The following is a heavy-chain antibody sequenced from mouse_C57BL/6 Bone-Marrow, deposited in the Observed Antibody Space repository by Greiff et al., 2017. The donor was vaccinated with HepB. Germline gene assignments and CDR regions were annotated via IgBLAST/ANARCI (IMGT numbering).Heavy chain of an antibody. J-gene: IGHJ2*01. V-gene: IGHV8-12*01. D-gene: IGHD1-1*01. CDR3: ARSKPWTTVVVYFHY. CDR2: IYWDDDK. Sequence: QVTLKVSGPGRLQSSQPPSLTCSFSGFSLSTAGMGVSWCRQPSGKGLEWLAHIYWDDDKRYNPSLKSRLTISKDTSRNQVFLKITSVDTADTATYYCARSKPWTTVVVYFHYWGQGTTLTDSP. CDR1: GFSLSTAGMG.